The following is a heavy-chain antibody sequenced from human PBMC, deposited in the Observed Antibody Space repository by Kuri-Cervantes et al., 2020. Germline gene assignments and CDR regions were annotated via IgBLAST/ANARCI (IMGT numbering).Heavy chain of an antibody. D-gene: IGHD1-26*01. V-gene: IGHV3-49*03. J-gene: IGHJ6*02. CDR3: ARDRRELLYYYYGMDV. CDR2: IRSKAYGGST. Sequence: GGSLRLSCTASGFTFGDYAMSWFRQAPGKGLEWVGFIRSKAYGGSTEYAASVKGRFTISRDNSKNTLYLQMNSLRAEDTAVYYCARDRRELLYYYYGMDVWGQGTTVTVSS. CDR1: GFTFGDYA.